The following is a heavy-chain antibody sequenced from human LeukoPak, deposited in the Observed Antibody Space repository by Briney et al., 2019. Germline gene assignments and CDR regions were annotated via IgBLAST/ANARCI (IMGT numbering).Heavy chain of an antibody. CDR3: AKEGDSSGYYYRRGGYFDY. V-gene: IGHV3-30-3*01. Sequence: PGGSLRLSCAASGFTFSSYAMHWVRQAPGKGLEWVAVISYDGSNKYYADSVKGRFTISRDNSKNTLYLQMNSLRAEDTAVYYCAKEGDSSGYYYRRGGYFDYWGQRTLVTVSS. CDR2: ISYDGSNK. J-gene: IGHJ4*02. D-gene: IGHD3-22*01. CDR1: GFTFSSYA.